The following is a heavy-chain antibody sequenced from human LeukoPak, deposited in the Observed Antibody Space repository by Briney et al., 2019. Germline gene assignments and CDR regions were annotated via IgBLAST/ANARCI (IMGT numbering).Heavy chain of an antibody. V-gene: IGHV4-31*03. CDR3: ARVSRVVPAAISSYYYYGMDV. CDR2: IYYSGST. D-gene: IGHD2-2*01. Sequence: SQTLSLTCTVSGGSISSGGYYWSWIRLHPGKGLEWIGYIYYSGSTYYNPSLKSRVTISVDTSKNQFSLKLSSVTAADTAVYYCARVSRVVPAAISSYYYYGMDVWGQGTTVTVSS. J-gene: IGHJ6*02. CDR1: GGSISSGGYY.